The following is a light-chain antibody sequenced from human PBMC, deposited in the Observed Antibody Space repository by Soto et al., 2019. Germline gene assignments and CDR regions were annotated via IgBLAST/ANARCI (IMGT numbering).Light chain of an antibody. CDR1: QSVGTN. J-gene: IGKJ2*01. CDR2: SAS. Sequence: IVMTQSPATLSVSPGESATLSCRASQSVGTNLSWYQQTPGQAPRVLIHSASTRATGIPARFSGSGSDTEFTLTISGLQSEDFAIYYCRQYNNWPPYSFGQGTKLEN. V-gene: IGKV3-15*01. CDR3: RQYNNWPPYS.